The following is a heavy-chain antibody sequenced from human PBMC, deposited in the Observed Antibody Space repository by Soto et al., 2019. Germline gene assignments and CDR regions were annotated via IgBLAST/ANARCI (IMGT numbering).Heavy chain of an antibody. Sequence: EVQLVESGGGLVKPGGSLRLSCAVSGFTFDKVWMNWVRQAPGKGLEWVGRIKSKTDGGTTDYAAPVKGRFTISRDDSKTTLYLQMNSLKTEDTGMYFCTTGRDDLLYWGQGTLVNVSS. J-gene: IGHJ4*02. CDR1: GFTFDKVW. CDR3: TTGRDDLLY. D-gene: IGHD1-26*01. CDR2: IKSKTDGGTT. V-gene: IGHV3-15*07.